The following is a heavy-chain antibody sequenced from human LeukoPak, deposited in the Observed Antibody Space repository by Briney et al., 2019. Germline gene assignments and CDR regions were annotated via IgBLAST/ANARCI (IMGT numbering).Heavy chain of an antibody. V-gene: IGHV3-30*18. CDR3: AKTEGYSYGYYFDY. CDR1: GFTFSSYA. J-gene: IGHJ4*02. CDR2: MSYDGFNK. Sequence: QPGGPLRLSCAASGFTFSSYAMHWVRQSLGKGLEWVAVMSYDGFNKYYADSVKGRFTISRDNSKNTLYLQMNSLRAEDTAVYYCAKTEGYSYGYYFDYWGQGTLVTVSS. D-gene: IGHD5-18*01.